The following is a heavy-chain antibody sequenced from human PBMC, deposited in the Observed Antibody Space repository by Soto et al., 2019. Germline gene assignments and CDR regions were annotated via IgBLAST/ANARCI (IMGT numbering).Heavy chain of an antibody. CDR3: ARGSAVRGVTDYYGMDV. J-gene: IGHJ6*01. D-gene: IGHD3-10*01. CDR2: INPNSGGT. CDR1: GYTFTGYY. V-gene: IGHV1-2*04. Sequence: QVQLVQSGAEVKKPGASVKVSCKASGYTFTGYYMHWVRQAPGQGLEWMGWINPNSGGTNYAQKFQGWVTMTRDTSISAAYMELSRRRSDDTAVYYCARGSAVRGVTDYYGMDVWGQGTTVTVSS.